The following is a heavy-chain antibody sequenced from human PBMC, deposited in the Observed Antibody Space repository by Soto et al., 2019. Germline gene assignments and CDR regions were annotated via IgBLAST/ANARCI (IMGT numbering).Heavy chain of an antibody. D-gene: IGHD3-3*01. Sequence: SGPTLVNPTQTLTLTCTFSGFSLSTSGVGVGWIRQPPGKALEWLALIYWDDDKRYSPSLKSRLTITKDTSKNQVVLTMTNMDPVDTATYYCAHNMRYYDFWSGLNWFDPWGKGTLVTVSS. J-gene: IGHJ5*02. V-gene: IGHV2-5*02. CDR3: AHNMRYYDFWSGLNWFDP. CDR1: GFSLSTSGVG. CDR2: IYWDDDK.